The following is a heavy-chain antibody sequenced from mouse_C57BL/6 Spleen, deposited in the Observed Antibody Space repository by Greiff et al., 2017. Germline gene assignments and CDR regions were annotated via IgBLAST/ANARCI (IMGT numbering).Heavy chain of an antibody. D-gene: IGHD2-12*01. J-gene: IGHJ2*01. CDR1: GFTFSSYA. Sequence: EVQRVESGGGLVKPGGSLKLSCAASGFTFSSYAMSWVRQTPEKRLEWVATISDGGSYTYYPDNVKGRFTISRDNAKNNLYLQMSHLKSEDTAMYYCARDQDDVYYFDYWGQGTTLTVSS. CDR2: ISDGGSYT. CDR3: ARDQDDVYYFDY. V-gene: IGHV5-4*01.